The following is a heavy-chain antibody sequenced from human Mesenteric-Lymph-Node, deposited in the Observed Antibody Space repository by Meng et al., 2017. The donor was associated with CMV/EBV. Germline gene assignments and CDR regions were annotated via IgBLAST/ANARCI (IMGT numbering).Heavy chain of an antibody. V-gene: IGHV2-5*02. CDR1: GFSLSTSGVG. CDR2: IYWDDDK. J-gene: IGHJ4*02. Sequence: QITLKESGRTLVKPTQTFTPTCTFSGFSLSTSGVGVGWIRQPPGKALEWLALIYWDDDKRYSPSLKSRLTITKDTSKNQVVLTMTNMDPVDTATYYCAHSSGIAAAGPFYFDYWGQGTLVTVSS. CDR3: AHSSGIAAAGPFYFDY. D-gene: IGHD6-13*01.